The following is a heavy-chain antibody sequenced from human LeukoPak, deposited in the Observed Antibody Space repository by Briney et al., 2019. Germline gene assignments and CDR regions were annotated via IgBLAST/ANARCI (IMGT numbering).Heavy chain of an antibody. CDR1: GGSFSGYY. V-gene: IGHV4-34*01. Sequence: SETLSLTCAVYGGSFSGYYWSWIRQPPGKGLEWIGEINHSGSTNYNPSLESRVTISVDTSKNQFSLKLSSVTAADTAVYYCARGGIQLWINWFDPWGQGTLVTVSS. CDR3: ARGGIQLWINWFDP. CDR2: INHSGST. J-gene: IGHJ5*02. D-gene: IGHD5-18*01.